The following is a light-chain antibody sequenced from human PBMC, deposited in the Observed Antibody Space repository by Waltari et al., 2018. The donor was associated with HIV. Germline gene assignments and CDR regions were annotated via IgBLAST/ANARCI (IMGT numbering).Light chain of an antibody. J-gene: IGLJ1*01. Sequence: QSVLTQPPSVSAAPGQKVTISCSGSSSNIGNNYVSWYQHLPGTAPKRLIYDNNKRPSRIPDRFSGSKSGTSATLGITGLQTGDEADYYCGTWDSSLSVVVFGTGTKVTVL. CDR3: GTWDSSLSVVV. CDR2: DNN. V-gene: IGLV1-51*01. CDR1: SSNIGNNY.